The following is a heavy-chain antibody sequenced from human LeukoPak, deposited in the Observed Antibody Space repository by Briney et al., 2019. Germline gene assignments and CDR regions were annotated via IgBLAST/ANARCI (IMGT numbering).Heavy chain of an antibody. D-gene: IGHD1-26*01. V-gene: IGHV4-34*01. Sequence: SETLSLTCAVSGGSFSGYYWSWIRQPPGKGLEWVGEINHSGSTNYNPSLKSRVTTSVDTSKTQFSLKLSSVTAADTAVYYCAREPSSYSGSYTSAYDIWGQGTMVTVSS. CDR2: INHSGST. CDR1: GGSFSGYY. J-gene: IGHJ3*02. CDR3: AREPSSYSGSYTSAYDI.